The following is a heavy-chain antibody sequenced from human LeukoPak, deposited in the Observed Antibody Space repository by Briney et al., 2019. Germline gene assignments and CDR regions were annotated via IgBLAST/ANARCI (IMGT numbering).Heavy chain of an antibody. CDR1: GGSFSGYY. V-gene: IGHV4-34*01. J-gene: IGHJ5*02. D-gene: IGHD6-13*01. CDR3: ARGISRVAAAFRP. Sequence: SETLSLTCAVYGGSFSGYYWSWIRQPPGKGLEWIGEINHSGSTNYNPSFKSRVTISVDTSKNQFSLKLSSVTAADTAVYYCARGISRVAAAFRPWGQGTLVTVSS. CDR2: INHSGST.